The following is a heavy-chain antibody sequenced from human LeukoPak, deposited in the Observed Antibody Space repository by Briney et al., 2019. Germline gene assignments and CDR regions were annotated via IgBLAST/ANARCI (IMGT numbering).Heavy chain of an antibody. J-gene: IGHJ4*02. Sequence: VASVKVSCKASGGTFSSYAISWVRQAPGQGLEWMGGIIPIFGTADYAQKFQGRVTITADESTSTAYMELSSLRSEDTAVYYCARANVRLTRAGSYWSYWGQGTLVTVSS. CDR1: GGTFSSYA. CDR3: ARANVRLTRAGSYWSY. V-gene: IGHV1-69*13. CDR2: IIPIFGTA. D-gene: IGHD3-10*01.